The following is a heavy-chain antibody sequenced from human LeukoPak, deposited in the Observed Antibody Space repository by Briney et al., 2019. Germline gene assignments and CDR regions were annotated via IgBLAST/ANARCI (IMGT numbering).Heavy chain of an antibody. CDR3: ARGSGIVAGTGALDY. Sequence: GGSLRLSCAASGFTVSSSYMSWVRQAPGKGLEWVSVLYRDGSTYYRDSVKGRFTISRDISTNTLYLQMNSLRAEDTAVYYCARGSGIVAGTGALDYWGQGILVTVST. J-gene: IGHJ4*02. D-gene: IGHD6-13*01. CDR1: GFTVSSSY. CDR2: LYRDGST. V-gene: IGHV3-53*01.